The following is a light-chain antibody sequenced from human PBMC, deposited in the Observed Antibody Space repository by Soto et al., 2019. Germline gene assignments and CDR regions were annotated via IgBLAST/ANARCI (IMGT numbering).Light chain of an antibody. CDR2: GAS. CDR1: QSISSSY. CDR3: QQYGSSPRT. V-gene: IGKV3-20*01. J-gene: IGKJ4*01. Sequence: EIVLTQSPGTLSLSPGERATLSCRASQSISSSYLAWYQQKPGQAPRLLINGASSRATGIPDRFSGSGSGTDSTLTISRLEPEDFAVYYCQQYGSSPRTFGGGTKV.